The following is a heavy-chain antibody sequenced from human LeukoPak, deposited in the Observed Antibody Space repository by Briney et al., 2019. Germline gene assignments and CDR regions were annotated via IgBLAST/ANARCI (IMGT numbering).Heavy chain of an antibody. V-gene: IGHV3-11*04. CDR1: GFTFNDYS. CDR2: ISHSATDT. J-gene: IGHJ4*02. Sequence: GGSLRLSCAASGFTFNDYSMTWIRQAPGKGLEWVSYISHSATDTYYADSVRGRFTISRDNAKNSLFLQMDTLRAEDTAVYYCARDRIVGATVDYWGQGTLVTVSS. CDR3: ARDRIVGATVDY. D-gene: IGHD1-26*01.